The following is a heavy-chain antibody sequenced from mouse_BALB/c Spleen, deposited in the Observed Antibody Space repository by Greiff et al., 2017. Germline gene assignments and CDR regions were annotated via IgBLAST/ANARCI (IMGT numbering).Heavy chain of an antibody. CDR1: GFTFTDYY. D-gene: IGHD2-12*01. V-gene: IGHV7-3*02. Sequence: EVKLVESGGGLVQPGGSLRLSCATSGFTFTDYYMSWVRQPPGKALEWLGFIRNKANGYTTEYSASVKGRFTISRDNSQSILYLQMNTLRAEDSATYYCARDGPLRRGTWFAYWGQGTLVTVSA. CDR3: ARDGPLRRGTWFAY. CDR2: IRNKANGYTT. J-gene: IGHJ3*01.